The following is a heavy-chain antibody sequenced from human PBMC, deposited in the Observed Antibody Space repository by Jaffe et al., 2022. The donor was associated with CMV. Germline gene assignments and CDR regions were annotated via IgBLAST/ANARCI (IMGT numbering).Heavy chain of an antibody. CDR2: ISSSSSYI. J-gene: IGHJ4*02. Sequence: EVQLVESGGGLVKPGGSLRLSCAASGFTFSSYSMNWVRQAPGKGLEWVSSISSSSSYIYYADSVKGRFTISRDNAKNSLYLQMNSLRAEDTAVYYCARVSVGYYDSSGELFDYWGQGTLVTVSS. CDR1: GFTFSSYS. CDR3: ARVSVGYYDSSGELFDY. D-gene: IGHD3-22*01. V-gene: IGHV3-21*01.